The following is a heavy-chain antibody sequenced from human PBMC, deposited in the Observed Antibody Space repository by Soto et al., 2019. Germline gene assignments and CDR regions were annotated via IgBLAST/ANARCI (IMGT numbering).Heavy chain of an antibody. Sequence: GSLRLSCASSGFTFSSYSMNWVLQAPGKGLEWVSSISSSSSYIYYADSVKGRFTISRDNAKNSLYLQMNSLRAEDTAVYYCAREVTVDYYDSSGYYPAHDAFDIWGQGTMVTVSS. CDR1: GFTFSSYS. D-gene: IGHD3-22*01. J-gene: IGHJ3*02. V-gene: IGHV3-21*01. CDR3: AREVTVDYYDSSGYYPAHDAFDI. CDR2: ISSSSSYI.